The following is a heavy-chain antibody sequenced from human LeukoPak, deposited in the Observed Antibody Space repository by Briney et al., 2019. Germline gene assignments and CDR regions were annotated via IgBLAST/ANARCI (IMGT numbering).Heavy chain of an antibody. D-gene: IGHD3-16*01. CDR2: IYTDGSA. J-gene: IGHJ6*03. CDR3: ARRTSWGSRTSYNYYYMDV. V-gene: IGHV4-4*09. CDR1: GGSISTYY. Sequence: SETLSLTCTVSGGSISTYYWSWIRQPPGKGVEWIGYIYTDGSANYNPSLKSRVTISVDTSKNQFSLKLSSVTAADTAVYYCARRTSWGSRTSYNYYYMDVWGKGTTVTVSS.